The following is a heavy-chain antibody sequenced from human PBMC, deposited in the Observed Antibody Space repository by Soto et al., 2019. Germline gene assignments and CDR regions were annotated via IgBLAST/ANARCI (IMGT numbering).Heavy chain of an antibody. Sequence: GEALKISCKRFGCNFTNYRICRVPPMPGKSPEWMGIIYPGDSDTKYNPSFQGQVTISADKSITTTYLQWSSLKASDTAIYYCAASIFYYGMDVWGQGTTVTV. V-gene: IGHV5-51*01. CDR1: GCNFTNYR. CDR2: IYPGDSDT. CDR3: AASIFYYGMDV. J-gene: IGHJ6*02.